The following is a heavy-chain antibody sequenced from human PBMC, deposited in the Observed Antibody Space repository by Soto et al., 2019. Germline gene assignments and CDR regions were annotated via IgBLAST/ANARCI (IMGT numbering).Heavy chain of an antibody. Sequence: QVQLVQSGAEVKKPGASVKVSCKAPGYNFMRYGFTWVRQAPGQGLEWMGWINVDSGETKYPQKIQGRVTMTKDTSPSTVYRELRSLTSGDTAVYHCARRISGGYTAWFAPWGHGTWVTVSS. V-gene: IGHV1-18*04. CDR1: GYNFMRYG. CDR3: ARRISGGYTAWFAP. J-gene: IGHJ5*02. D-gene: IGHD1-26*01. CDR2: INVDSGET.